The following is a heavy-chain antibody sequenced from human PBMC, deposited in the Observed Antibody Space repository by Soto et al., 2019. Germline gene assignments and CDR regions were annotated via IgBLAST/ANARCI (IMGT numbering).Heavy chain of an antibody. V-gene: IGHV1-24*01. Sequence: ASVKVSCKVFGYTLTELSMHWVRQAPGKGLEWMGGFDPEDGETIYAQKFQGRVTMTEDTSTDTAYMELSSLRSEDTAVYYCATGLTTVTTAAALRLLPTGYYWGQGTLVTVS. CDR3: ATGLTTVTTAAALRLLPTGYY. J-gene: IGHJ4*02. CDR1: GYTLTELS. D-gene: IGHD4-17*01. CDR2: FDPEDGET.